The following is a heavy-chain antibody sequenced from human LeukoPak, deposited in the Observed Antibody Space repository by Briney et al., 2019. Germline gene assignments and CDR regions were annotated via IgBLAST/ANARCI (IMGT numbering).Heavy chain of an antibody. D-gene: IGHD1-26*01. CDR1: GFSVSNNY. J-gene: IGHJ4*02. CDR2: IYSGGST. Sequence: GGSLRLSCAASGFSVSNNYMSWVRQAPGKGLEWFSVIYSGGSTFYADSVKGRFTISRDNSKNTLYLQMNSLRAEDTAVYYCARDWRELHLPKYTDYWGQGTLVTVSS. CDR3: ARDWRELHLPKYTDY. V-gene: IGHV3-66*01.